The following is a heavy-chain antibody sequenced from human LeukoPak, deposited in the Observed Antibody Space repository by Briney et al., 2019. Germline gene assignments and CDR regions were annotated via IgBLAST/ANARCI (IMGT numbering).Heavy chain of an antibody. V-gene: IGHV3-23*01. CDR2: ISSTGGTA. CDR3: AKDRDYYGSGSYNAFDI. CDR1: GFTFSSFG. Sequence: GGTLRLSCAASGFTFSSFGMSWVRQAPGKWLEWVSAISSTGGTAYYADSVKGRFTISRDNSKNTLYLQMNSLRAEDTAVYYCAKDRDYYGSGSYNAFDIWGQGTMVTVSS. D-gene: IGHD3-10*01. J-gene: IGHJ3*02.